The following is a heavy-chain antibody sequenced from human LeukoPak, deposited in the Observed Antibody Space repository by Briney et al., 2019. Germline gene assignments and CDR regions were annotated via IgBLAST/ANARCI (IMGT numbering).Heavy chain of an antibody. CDR3: ARDRRHYDILTDGRFVADYYYYMDV. D-gene: IGHD3-9*01. Sequence: SEALSLTCNVSGDSMGSHFWSWIRQPPGKGLEWIGEVYSNTGSTNYNPSLKSRITISADTSKNQFSLKLNSVTAADTAVYYCARDRRHYDILTDGRFVADYYYYMDVWGKGTTVTVSS. V-gene: IGHV4-59*11. J-gene: IGHJ6*03. CDR1: GDSMGSHF. CDR2: VYSNTGST.